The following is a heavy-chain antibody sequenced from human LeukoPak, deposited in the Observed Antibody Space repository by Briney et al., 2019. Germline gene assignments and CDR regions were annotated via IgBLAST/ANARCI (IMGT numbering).Heavy chain of an antibody. J-gene: IGHJ4*02. CDR3: AKCLVVVPAAMLDY. Sequence: ASVKVSCKASGYTFTSYGISWVRQAPGQGLEWMGWISAYNGNTNYAQKLQGRVTMTTDTSTSTAYMELRSLRSDDTAVYYCAKCLVVVPAAMLDYWGQGTLVTVSS. V-gene: IGHV1-18*01. CDR1: GYTFTSYG. CDR2: ISAYNGNT. D-gene: IGHD2-2*01.